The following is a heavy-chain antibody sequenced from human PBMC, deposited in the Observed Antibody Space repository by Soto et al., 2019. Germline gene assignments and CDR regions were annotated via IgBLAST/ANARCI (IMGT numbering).Heavy chain of an antibody. CDR3: ARDNNYDFWSADDAFDI. D-gene: IGHD3-3*01. CDR1: GFTFSSYS. J-gene: IGHJ3*02. CDR2: ISSSSSYI. V-gene: IGHV3-21*01. Sequence: GSLRLSSAASGFTFSSYSMNWVRQAPGKGLEWVSSISSSSSYIYYADSVKGRFTISRDNAKNSLYLQMNSLRAEDTAVYYCARDNNYDFWSADDAFDIWGQGTMVTVSS.